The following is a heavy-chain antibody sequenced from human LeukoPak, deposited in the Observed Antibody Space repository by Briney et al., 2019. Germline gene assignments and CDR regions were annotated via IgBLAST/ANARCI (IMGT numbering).Heavy chain of an antibody. CDR3: ARESGYSSSWSTHPYFDY. Sequence: ASVKVSCKASGYTFTSYAMHWVRQAPGQRLEWMGWINAGNGNTKYSQKFQGRVTITRDTSASTAYMELSSLRSEDTAVYYCARESGYSSSWSTHPYFDYWGQGTLVTVSS. CDR1: GYTFTSYA. J-gene: IGHJ4*02. CDR2: INAGNGNT. D-gene: IGHD6-13*01. V-gene: IGHV1-3*01.